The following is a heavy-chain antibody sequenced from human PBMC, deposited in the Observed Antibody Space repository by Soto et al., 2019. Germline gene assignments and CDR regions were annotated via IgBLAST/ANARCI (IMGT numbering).Heavy chain of an antibody. Sequence: QVQLQESGPGLVKPSQTLSLTCTVSGGSISSGGYYWSWIRQHPGKGLEGIGYIYYSGSTYYNQSLKSRVTISVDTSKNHFSLKLSSVTAADTAVYYCARGVRLLEWLTLPYGGFDPWGQGTLVTVSS. D-gene: IGHD3-3*01. CDR3: ARGVRLLEWLTLPYGGFDP. J-gene: IGHJ5*02. V-gene: IGHV4-31*03. CDR1: GGSISSGGYY. CDR2: IYYSGST.